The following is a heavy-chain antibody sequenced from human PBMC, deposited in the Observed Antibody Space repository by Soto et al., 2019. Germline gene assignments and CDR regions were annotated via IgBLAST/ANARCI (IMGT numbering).Heavy chain of an antibody. J-gene: IGHJ4*02. CDR3: ARDQMAYCGGDCYPVDY. V-gene: IGHV1-18*01. D-gene: IGHD2-21*02. Sequence: ASVKVSCKASGYTFTSYGISWVRQAPGQGLEWMGWISAYNGNTNYAQKLQGRVTMTTDTSTSTAYMELRSLRSDDTAVYYCARDQMAYCGGDCYPVDYWGQGTLVTVSS. CDR2: ISAYNGNT. CDR1: GYTFTSYG.